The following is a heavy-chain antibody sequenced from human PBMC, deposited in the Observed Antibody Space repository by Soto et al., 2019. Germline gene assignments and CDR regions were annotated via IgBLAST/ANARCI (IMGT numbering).Heavy chain of an antibody. Sequence: PGESLKISCKGSGYSFTSYWIGWVRQMPGKGLEGMGNIYPGDSDTTHSPTIQGQVTISASNSISTAYLQRSSLKAPNTAMYYCASVNTYYCDYWGQGTQVTVSS. CDR1: GYSFTSYW. D-gene: IGHD2-2*02. CDR2: IYPGDSDT. V-gene: IGHV5-51*01. CDR3: ASVNTYYCDY. J-gene: IGHJ4*02.